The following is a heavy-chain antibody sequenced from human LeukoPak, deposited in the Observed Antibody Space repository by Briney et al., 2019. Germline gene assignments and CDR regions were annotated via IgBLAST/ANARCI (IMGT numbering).Heavy chain of an antibody. CDR1: GFTFSNYW. Sequence: GGSLRLSCAASGFTFSNYWMHWVRHAPGKGLVWVSRIYTDETTTSYADSVKGRFTISRDNAKNTLYLQMNSLRPEDTSVYYCAEDQKLQPFHYWGQGTLVTVSS. D-gene: IGHD1-1*01. V-gene: IGHV3-74*01. CDR2: IYTDETTT. CDR3: AEDQKLQPFHY. J-gene: IGHJ4*02.